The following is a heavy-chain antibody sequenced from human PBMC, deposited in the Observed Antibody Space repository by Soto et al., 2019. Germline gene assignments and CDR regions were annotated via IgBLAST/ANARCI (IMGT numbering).Heavy chain of an antibody. V-gene: IGHV1-69*01. D-gene: IGHD3-10*01. CDR3: ASFDGTLVRGGRSSPYEMDV. CDR1: GGTFNNYA. J-gene: IGHJ6*02. Sequence: QVLLVQSGPEVKKPGSSVKVSCKASGGTFNNYAINWVRQAPGKGLEWMGGIIPTFGTGKHAQKFQGRVTITANESKTTAYMELNSLRSEDTAIYYCASFDGTLVRGGRSSPYEMDVWGQGTTVIVSS. CDR2: IIPTFGTG.